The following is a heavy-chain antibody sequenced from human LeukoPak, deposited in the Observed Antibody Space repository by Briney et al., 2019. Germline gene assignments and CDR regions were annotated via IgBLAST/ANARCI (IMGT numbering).Heavy chain of an antibody. CDR3: ARDLGRSGYYTIDAFDV. CDR2: ISSSSTYI. D-gene: IGHD3-22*01. Sequence: GGSLKLSCAVSRFTFSIYTMNWVRQAPGKGLEWVSSISSSSTYIYYADSVKGRFTISRDNAKNSLYLQMNSLRAEDTAVYYCARDLGRSGYYTIDAFDVWGQGTMVTISS. V-gene: IGHV3-21*01. J-gene: IGHJ3*01. CDR1: RFTFSIYT.